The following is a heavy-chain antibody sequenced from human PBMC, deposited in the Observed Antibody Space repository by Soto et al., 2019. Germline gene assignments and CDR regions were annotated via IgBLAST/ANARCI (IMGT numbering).Heavy chain of an antibody. D-gene: IGHD2-21*02. J-gene: IGHJ4*02. Sequence: SLRLSCAASGFTFSSYWMNWVRQAPGKGLEWVANINQDGNEDNLLDSVKGRFTISRDNAKNSLFLQMNSLRVDDTAVYYCARTGDGYHDCLDYRGQRALVTASS. CDR2: INQDGNED. V-gene: IGHV3-7*01. CDR1: GFTFSSYW. CDR3: ARTGDGYHDCLDY.